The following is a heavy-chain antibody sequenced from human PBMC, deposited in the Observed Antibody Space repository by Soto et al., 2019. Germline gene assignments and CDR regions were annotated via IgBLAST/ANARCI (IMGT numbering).Heavy chain of an antibody. CDR2: ISYGGSNK. CDR3: AKDNCISTSCYRLYNWFDP. J-gene: IGHJ5*02. CDR1: GFTFSSYG. Sequence: QVQLVESGGGVVQPGRSLRLSCVASGFTFSSYGMHWVRQAPGKGLEWVAVISYGGSNKYYADSVKGRFTISRDNSKNTLYLQMNNLRAEDTAVYYCAKDNCISTSCYRLYNWFDPWGQGTLVTVSS. D-gene: IGHD2-2*01. V-gene: IGHV3-30*18.